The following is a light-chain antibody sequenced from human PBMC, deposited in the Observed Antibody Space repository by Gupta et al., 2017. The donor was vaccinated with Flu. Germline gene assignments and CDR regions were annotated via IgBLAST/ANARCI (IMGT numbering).Light chain of an antibody. CDR2: GSN. CDR1: SSNIGAVFD. J-gene: IGLJ3*02. CDR3: QSYGTCLSGPPYGL. Sequence: QSVLTQPPSVSGPPGPRVTISCTGSSSNIGAVFDVHWYQHLPGTAPKLLIDGSNKRSSGVPDRFSDSKSGTSGSLAITGLQPEDEADYYCQSYGTCLSGPPYGLFGGGTKLTVL. V-gene: IGLV1-40*01.